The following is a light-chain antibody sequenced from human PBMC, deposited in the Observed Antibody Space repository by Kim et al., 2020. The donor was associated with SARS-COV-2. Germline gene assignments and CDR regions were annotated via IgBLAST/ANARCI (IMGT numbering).Light chain of an antibody. CDR1: NIGSKS. CDR3: HVWDSSSDHPV. J-gene: IGLJ3*02. Sequence: SSELTQPPSVSVAPGKTASITCGGNNIGSKSVHWYRQKPGQAPVLVIYHDSDRPSGIPERFSGSNSGNTATLTISRVEAGDEADYYCHVWDSSSDHPVFG. CDR2: HDS. V-gene: IGLV3-21*04.